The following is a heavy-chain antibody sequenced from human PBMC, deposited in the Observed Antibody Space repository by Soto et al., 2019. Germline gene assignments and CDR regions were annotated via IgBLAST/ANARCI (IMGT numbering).Heavy chain of an antibody. CDR3: ARDYDSSGSDAFDI. CDR2: IYTSGST. CDR1: GGSISSYY. D-gene: IGHD3-22*01. Sequence: SETLSLTCTVSGGSISSYYWSWIRQPAGKGLEWIGRIYTSGSTNYNPSLKSRVTMSVDTSKNQFSLKLSSVTAADTAVYYCARDYDSSGSDAFDIWGQGTMGTVSS. J-gene: IGHJ3*02. V-gene: IGHV4-4*07.